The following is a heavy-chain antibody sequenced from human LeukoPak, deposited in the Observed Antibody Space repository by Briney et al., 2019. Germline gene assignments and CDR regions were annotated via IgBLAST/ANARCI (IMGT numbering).Heavy chain of an antibody. V-gene: IGHV3-53*01. CDR3: ARESIAARPHYYYYYMDV. Sequence: GGPLRLSCAASGFTVSSNYMSWVRQAPGKGLEWVSVIYSGGSTYYADSVKGRFTISRDNSKNTLYLQMNSLRAEDTAVYYCARESIAARPHYYYYYMDVWGKGTTVTVSS. CDR2: IYSGGST. D-gene: IGHD6-6*01. J-gene: IGHJ6*03. CDR1: GFTVSSNY.